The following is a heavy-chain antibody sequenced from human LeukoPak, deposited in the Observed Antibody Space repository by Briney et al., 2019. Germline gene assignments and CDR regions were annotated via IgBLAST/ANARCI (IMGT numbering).Heavy chain of an antibody. CDR2: IKQDGSDK. D-gene: IGHD4-17*01. Sequence: GGSLRLSCAASGFAFSSYWMSWVRQAPGKGLEWVANIKQDGSDKYYVDSVKGRFTISRDNAESSLFLQMNSLRAEDTAAYYCARDQDYGALPPDYWGQGTLVTVSS. CDR3: ARDQDYGALPPDY. CDR1: GFAFSSYW. J-gene: IGHJ4*02. V-gene: IGHV3-7*04.